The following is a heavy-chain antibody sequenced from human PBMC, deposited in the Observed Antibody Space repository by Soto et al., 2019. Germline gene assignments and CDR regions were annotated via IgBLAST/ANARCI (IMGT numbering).Heavy chain of an antibody. D-gene: IGHD6-13*01. CDR3: ARDHEEQLVRAGRDY. CDR1: GYTFTSYG. CDR2: ISAYNGNT. J-gene: IGHJ4*02. Sequence: QVQLVQSGAEVKKPGASVKVSCKASGYTFTSYGISWVRQAPGQGLEWMGWISAYNGNTNYGQNLQGRGTTTTDTSTNTAYMELRSLRSDDTAVYYCARDHEEQLVRAGRDYWGQGTLVTVSS. V-gene: IGHV1-18*01.